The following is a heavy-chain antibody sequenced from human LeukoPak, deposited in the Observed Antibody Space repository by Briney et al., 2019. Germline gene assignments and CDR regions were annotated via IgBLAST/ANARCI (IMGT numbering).Heavy chain of an antibody. CDR3: VRTSAQIWEPFDI. CDR1: GYTYTAYW. CDR2: ISPHDSDT. V-gene: IGHV5-51*01. J-gene: IGHJ3*02. Sequence: GESLKISCEGSGYTYTAYWIGWVRQMPGKGLEWMGVISPHDSDTRYSPAFQGQVTMSVDKSISAAYLQWSSLKASDTAMYFCVRTSAQIWEPFDIWGQGTMVTVSS. D-gene: IGHD5-18*01.